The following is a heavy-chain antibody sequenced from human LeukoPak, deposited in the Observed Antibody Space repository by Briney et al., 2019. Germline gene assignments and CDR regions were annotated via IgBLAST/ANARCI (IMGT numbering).Heavy chain of an antibody. J-gene: IGHJ5*02. Sequence: SETLSLTCTLSGGSISSYYWSWIRQPAGKGLEWIGRIYTSGSTNYNPSLKSRVTISVDKSKNQFSLKLSSVTAADTAVYYCARDRGSSGYYGGWFDPWGQGTLVTVSS. CDR2: IYTSGST. D-gene: IGHD3-22*01. CDR3: ARDRGSSGYYGGWFDP. CDR1: GGSISSYY. V-gene: IGHV4-4*07.